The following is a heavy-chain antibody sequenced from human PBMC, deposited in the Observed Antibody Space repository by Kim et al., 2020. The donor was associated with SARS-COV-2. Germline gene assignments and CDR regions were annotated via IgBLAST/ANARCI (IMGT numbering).Heavy chain of an antibody. CDR2: IKSKTDRGLT. V-gene: IGHV3-15*01. D-gene: IGHD3-10*01. CDR3: TTHRTHPGSYYSY. CDR1: GFTFSNAW. J-gene: IGHJ6*03. Sequence: GGSLRLSCAASGFTFSNAWMSWVRQAPGKGLEWVGRIKSKTDRGLTEYAAPAKPRYTHPREDPKNTPYLQLISLKTQDTAVSYCTTHRTHPGSYYSY.